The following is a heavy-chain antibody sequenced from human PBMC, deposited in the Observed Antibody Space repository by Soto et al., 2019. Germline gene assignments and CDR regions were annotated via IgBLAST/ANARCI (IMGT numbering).Heavy chain of an antibody. CDR2: VRGNGDPP. V-gene: IGHV3-64D*06. D-gene: IGHD5-12*01. J-gene: IGHJ4*02. Sequence: GGSLRLSCSASGFTFSSYAMHWVRQAPGKRLEYVSGVRGNGDPPFYADSVKGRFTISRDNSKNTLYLQMSSLSADDTAVYYCVKSRGGNNFDFFDWGQGALVTVSS. CDR1: GFTFSSYA. CDR3: VKSRGGNNFDFFD.